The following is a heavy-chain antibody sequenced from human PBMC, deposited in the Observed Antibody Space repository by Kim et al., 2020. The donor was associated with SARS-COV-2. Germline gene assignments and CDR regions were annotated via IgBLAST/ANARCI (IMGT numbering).Heavy chain of an antibody. J-gene: IGHJ1*01. D-gene: IGHD6-19*01. CDR1: GYTFTSYA. Sequence: ASVKVSCKASGYTFTSYAMHWVRQAPGQRLEWMGWINAGNGNTKYSQKFQGRVTITRDTSASTAYMELSSLRSEDTAVYYCAIPPISISGWDRFAEYFQHWGQGTLVTVSS. CDR3: AIPPISISGWDRFAEYFQH. V-gene: IGHV1-3*01. CDR2: INAGNGNT.